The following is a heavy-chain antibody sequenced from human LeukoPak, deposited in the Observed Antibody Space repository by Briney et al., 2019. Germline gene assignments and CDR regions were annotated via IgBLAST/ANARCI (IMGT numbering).Heavy chain of an antibody. CDR3: ARAVTGTTRVNDY. J-gene: IGHJ4*02. V-gene: IGHV3-53*01. CDR1: GFTVSSNY. Sequence: GGSLRLSCAASGFTVSSNYMSWVRQAPGKGLEWVSVICSGGSTYYADSVKGRFTISRDDSKNALYLQMNSLRAEDTAVYYCARAVTGTTRVNDYWGQGTLVTVSS. CDR2: ICSGGST. D-gene: IGHD1-7*01.